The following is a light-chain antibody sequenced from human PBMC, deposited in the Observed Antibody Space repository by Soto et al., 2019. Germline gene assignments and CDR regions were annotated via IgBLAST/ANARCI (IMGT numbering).Light chain of an antibody. Sequence: DIVMTQSPDSLAVSLGERATINCKSNQSLLSSVTHKNYLSWYQQKPGQPPKLLFSWASARESGVPGRFSGSGSGTDFTLTISSLQAEDVAVYYCQQHHTAPLTFGGGTEVEIK. CDR3: QQHHTAPLT. CDR2: WAS. V-gene: IGKV4-1*01. CDR1: QSLLSSVTHKNY. J-gene: IGKJ4*01.